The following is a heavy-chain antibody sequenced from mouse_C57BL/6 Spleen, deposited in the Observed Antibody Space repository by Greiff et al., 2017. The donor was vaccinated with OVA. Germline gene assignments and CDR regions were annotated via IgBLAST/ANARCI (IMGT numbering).Heavy chain of an antibody. J-gene: IGHJ2*01. CDR3: ARLVSLREGYFDY. Sequence: QVQLQQSGAELAKPGASVKLSCKASGYTFTSYWMHWVKQRPGQGLEWIGYINPSSGYTKYNQKFKDKATLTADKSSSTAYMQLSSLTYEDSAVYYCARLVSLREGYFDYWGQGTTLTVSS. CDR2: INPSSGYT. CDR1: GYTFTSYW. V-gene: IGHV1-7*01. D-gene: IGHD2-10*02.